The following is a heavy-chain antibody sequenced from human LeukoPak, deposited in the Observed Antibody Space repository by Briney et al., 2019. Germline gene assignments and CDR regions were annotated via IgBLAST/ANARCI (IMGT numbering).Heavy chain of an antibody. CDR3: AKDGIAMGYYYYYMDV. CDR2: ISGSGGSP. Sequence: GGSLRLSCGASGFTFSSYAVRWVRQARGKGVEGVSAISGSGGSPYYADSVKGRFTISRDNSKNTLYLQMNSLRAEDTAVYYCAKDGIAMGYYYYYMDVWGKGTTVTVSS. D-gene: IGHD5-18*01. CDR1: GFTFSSYA. V-gene: IGHV3-23*01. J-gene: IGHJ6*03.